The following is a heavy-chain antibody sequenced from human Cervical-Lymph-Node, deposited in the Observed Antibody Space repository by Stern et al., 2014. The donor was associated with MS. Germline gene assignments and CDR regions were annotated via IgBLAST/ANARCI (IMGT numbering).Heavy chain of an antibody. CDR1: GFTFRSYG. Sequence: AQLVESGGGVVQPGTSLRLSWAASGFTFRSYGMHWVRQAPGKGLEWVALVWYDGSTAYYRNSVKGRFTISRDNSNNTLFLQMNSLTAEDTAVYYCARGHIPYAYNYLFDYWGQGTLVTVSS. V-gene: IGHV3-33*01. CDR3: ARGHIPYAYNYLFDY. D-gene: IGHD5-24*01. CDR2: VWYDGSTA. J-gene: IGHJ4*02.